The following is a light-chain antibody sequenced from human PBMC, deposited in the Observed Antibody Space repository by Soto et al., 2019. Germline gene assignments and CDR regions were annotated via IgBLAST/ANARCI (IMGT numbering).Light chain of an antibody. CDR2: DAS. CDR1: QSVSSH. CDR3: QQRSSAIT. Sequence: EIVLTQSPPALSLSPGERARLSCRASQSVSSHLAWFQQRPGQAPRLLIYDASNRATGIPARFSGRGSGTDFTLTISSLEPEDFAVYYCQQRSSAITFGQGTRLEI. J-gene: IGKJ5*01. V-gene: IGKV3-11*01.